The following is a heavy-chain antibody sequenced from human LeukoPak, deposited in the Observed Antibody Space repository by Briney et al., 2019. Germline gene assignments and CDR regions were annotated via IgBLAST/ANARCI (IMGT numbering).Heavy chain of an antibody. CDR2: INHSGST. V-gene: IGHV4-34*01. Sequence: SETLSLTCAVYGGSFSGYYWSWIRQPPGKGLEWIGEINHSGSTNYNPSLKSRVTVSVDTSKNQFSLKLSSVTAADTAVYYCARGYPEDCGGDCYLGLFDYWGQGTLVTVSS. CDR1: GGSFSGYY. CDR3: ARGYPEDCGGDCYLGLFDY. D-gene: IGHD2-21*02. J-gene: IGHJ4*02.